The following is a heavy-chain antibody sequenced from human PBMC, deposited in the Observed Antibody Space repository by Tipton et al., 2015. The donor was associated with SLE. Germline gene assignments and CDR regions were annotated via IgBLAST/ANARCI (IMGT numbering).Heavy chain of an antibody. Sequence: PGLVKPSGTLSLTCAVSGGSISSSNWWSWVRQPPGKGLEWIGYIYYTGSTYYNPSLKSRVTISVDTSKNQFSLKLSSVTAADTAVYYCARVGRGIAAAGFDYWGQGTLVTVSS. D-gene: IGHD6-13*01. CDR2: IYYTGST. CDR1: GGSISSSNW. J-gene: IGHJ4*02. V-gene: IGHV4-4*02. CDR3: ARVGRGIAAAGFDY.